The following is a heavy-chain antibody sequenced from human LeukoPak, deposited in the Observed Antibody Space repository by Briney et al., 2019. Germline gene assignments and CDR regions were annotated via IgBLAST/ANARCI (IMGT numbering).Heavy chain of an antibody. CDR3: ARGGVGATLVRH. Sequence: SGTLSLTCAVYGGSFSGYYWSWIRQPPGKGLEWIGEINHSGSTNYNPSLKSRVAISVDTSKNQFSLKLSSVTAADTAVYYCARGGVGATLVRHWGQGTLVTVSS. D-gene: IGHD1-26*01. CDR2: INHSGST. J-gene: IGHJ4*02. CDR1: GGSFSGYY. V-gene: IGHV4-34*01.